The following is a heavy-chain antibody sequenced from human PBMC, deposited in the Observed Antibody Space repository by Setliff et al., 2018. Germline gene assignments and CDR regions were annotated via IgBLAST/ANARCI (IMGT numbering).Heavy chain of an antibody. J-gene: IGHJ4*02. CDR3: ARLWRRIQQIDY. D-gene: IGHD3-10*01. CDR2: IYHSGST. Sequence: PSETLSLTCAVSGYSISSGYYWGWIRQPPGKGLEWIGSIYHSGSTYYNPSLKSRVTMSVDTSKNQFSLKLSSVTAADTAVYYCARLWRRIQQIDYWGQGTLVTVSS. CDR1: GYSISSGYY. V-gene: IGHV4-38-2*01.